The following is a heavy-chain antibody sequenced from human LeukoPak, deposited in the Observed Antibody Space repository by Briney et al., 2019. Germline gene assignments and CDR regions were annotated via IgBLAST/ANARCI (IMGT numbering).Heavy chain of an antibody. CDR2: ISGSGGST. V-gene: IGHV3-23*01. CDR1: GFTFSSYA. D-gene: IGHD3-22*01. CDR3: ARHRAGYYDTSGYYYDY. Sequence: GGSLRLSCAPSGFTFSSYAMSWVRQAPGKGLEWVSAISGSGGSTYYADSVKGRFTISRDNSKNTLYLQMNSLRAEDTAVYYCARHRAGYYDTSGYYYDYWGQGTLVTVSS. J-gene: IGHJ4*02.